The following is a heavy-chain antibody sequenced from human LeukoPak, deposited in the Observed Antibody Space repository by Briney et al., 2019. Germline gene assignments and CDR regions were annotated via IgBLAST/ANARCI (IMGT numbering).Heavy chain of an antibody. Sequence: PGGSLRLSCAASGFTFSSYSMTWVRQAPGKGLEWVSYISSSSSTIYYADSVKGRFTISRDNAKNSLYLQMNSLRAEDTALYYCAKDITGTDDYWGQGTLVTVSS. D-gene: IGHD1-20*01. CDR1: GFTFSSYS. CDR3: AKDITGTDDY. J-gene: IGHJ4*02. CDR2: ISSSSSTI. V-gene: IGHV3-48*04.